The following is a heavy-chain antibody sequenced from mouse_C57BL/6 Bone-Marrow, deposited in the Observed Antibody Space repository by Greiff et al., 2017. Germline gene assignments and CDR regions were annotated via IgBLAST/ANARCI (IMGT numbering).Heavy chain of an antibody. Sequence: VQLQQPGAELVKPGASVKLSCKASGYTFTSYWMHWVKQRPGQGLEWIGMIHPNSGSTNYNEKFKSKATLTVDKSSSTAYMQLSSLTSEDSAVYYCARFTTVEGGYFDVWGTGTTVTVSS. V-gene: IGHV1-64*01. CDR2: IHPNSGST. D-gene: IGHD1-1*01. CDR3: ARFTTVEGGYFDV. J-gene: IGHJ1*03. CDR1: GYTFTSYW.